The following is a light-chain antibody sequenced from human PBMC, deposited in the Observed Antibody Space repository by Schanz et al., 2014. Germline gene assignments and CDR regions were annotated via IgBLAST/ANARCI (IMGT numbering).Light chain of an antibody. CDR1: QSVYSTS. J-gene: IGKJ1*01. CDR2: GAS. Sequence: EIVLTQSPGTLSLSPGERVTLSCRASQSVYSTSLAWFQQKPGQAPRLLIYGASTRATGVPDRFSGSGSGTDFTLTISSLQSEDFAVYYCQQYNDWPRTFGQGTKVEI. CDR3: QQYNDWPRT. V-gene: IGKV3-20*01.